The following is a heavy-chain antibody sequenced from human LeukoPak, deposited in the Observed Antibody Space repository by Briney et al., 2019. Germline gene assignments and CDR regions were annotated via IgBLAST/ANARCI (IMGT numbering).Heavy chain of an antibody. J-gene: IGHJ3*02. CDR1: GGSISSYY. CDR3: ARVPQATYYDFWSGPVDAFDI. V-gene: IGHV4-59*01. Sequence: PSETLSLTCTVSGGSISSYYWSWIRQPPGKGLEWIGYIYYSGSTNYNRSLKSRVTISVDTSKNQFSLKLSSVTAADTAVYYCARVPQATYYDFWSGPVDAFDIWGQGTMVTVSS. D-gene: IGHD3-3*01. CDR2: IYYSGST.